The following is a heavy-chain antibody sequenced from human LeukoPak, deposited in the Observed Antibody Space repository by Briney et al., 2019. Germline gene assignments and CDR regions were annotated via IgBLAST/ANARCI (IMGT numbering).Heavy chain of an antibody. Sequence: GGSLRLYCAVSGFTVSSNYMNWVRQAPGQGLEWVSVIYSGGTTYYAGSVKGRFTSSRDNSKNTLYLQMNSLRAEDTAVYYCASQWELRYWGQGTLVTVSS. CDR3: ASQWELRY. V-gene: IGHV3-53*01. CDR1: GFTVSSNY. D-gene: IGHD1-26*01. CDR2: IYSGGTT. J-gene: IGHJ4*02.